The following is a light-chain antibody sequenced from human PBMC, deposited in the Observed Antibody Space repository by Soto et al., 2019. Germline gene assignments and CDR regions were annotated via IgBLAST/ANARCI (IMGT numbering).Light chain of an antibody. CDR3: SLYTSENTYV. J-gene: IGLJ1*01. CDR2: EAS. V-gene: IGLV2-18*01. CDR1: STDFVSYNR. Sequence: QSVLTQPPSVSGSPGQSVTISCTGTSTDFVSYNRVSWYQQPPGTAPKLIIYEASNRPSGVPDRFSGSKSDNTASLTISGLQAADEADYYCSLYTSENTYVFGNGTKV.